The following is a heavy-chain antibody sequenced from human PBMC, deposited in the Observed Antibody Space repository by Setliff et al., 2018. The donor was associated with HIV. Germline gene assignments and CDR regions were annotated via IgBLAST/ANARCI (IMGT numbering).Heavy chain of an antibody. CDR1: GVSITSATYH. CDR2: IDYSGSA. D-gene: IGHD5-18*01. V-gene: IGHV4-31*11. Sequence: PSETLSFTCAVSGVSITSATYHWSWIRHSPGKGLEWIGYIDYSGSAFYNPSLKSRLTISRDTSKNQFSLRMKSVTAADTAVYYCAREGKTALVTKYFDYWGQGTLVTVSS. J-gene: IGHJ4*02. CDR3: AREGKTALVTKYFDY.